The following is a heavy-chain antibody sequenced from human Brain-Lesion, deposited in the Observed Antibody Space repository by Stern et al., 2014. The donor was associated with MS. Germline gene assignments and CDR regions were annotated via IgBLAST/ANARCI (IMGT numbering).Heavy chain of an antibody. D-gene: IGHD6-6*01. Sequence: EVHLVESGAEVKKPGESLKISCKGSGYRFTSNWIGWVRQMPGKGREWMGIIWPGDSDTRYSPSFQGQVPISADKSISTAYLQWSSLQASDTAMYYCARRGDSSSSGFDYWGQGTLVIVSS. V-gene: IGHV5-51*01. CDR3: ARRGDSSSSGFDY. J-gene: IGHJ4*02. CDR1: GYRFTSNW. CDR2: IWPGDSDT.